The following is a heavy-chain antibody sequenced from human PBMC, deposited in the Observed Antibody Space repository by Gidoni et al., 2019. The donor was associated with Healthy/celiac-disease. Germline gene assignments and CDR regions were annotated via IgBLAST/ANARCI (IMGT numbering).Heavy chain of an antibody. CDR1: SSYG. J-gene: IGHJ6*03. CDR2: IWYDGSNK. V-gene: IGHV3-33*01. Sequence: SSYGMHWVRQAPGKGLEWVAVIWYDGSNKYYADSVKGRFTISRDNSKNTLYLQMNSLRAEDTAVYYCAYSVPSLYYMDVWGKGTTVTVSS. CDR3: AYSVPSLYYMDV. D-gene: IGHD4-4*01.